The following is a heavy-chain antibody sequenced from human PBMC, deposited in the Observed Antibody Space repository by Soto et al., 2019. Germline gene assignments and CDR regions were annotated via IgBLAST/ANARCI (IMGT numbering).Heavy chain of an antibody. CDR2: IDHSGST. D-gene: IGHD4-17*01. J-gene: IGHJ3*02. V-gene: IGHV4-4*02. Sequence: QVQQQESGPGLVKPSGTLSLTCAVSSGSISSSNWWSWVRQAPGKWLEWIGEIDHSGSTNYNPSLKSLVTISVDKSKNQFSLKLSAVTAADTSVYYCARQNYRDYGRAFNIWGQGTMVTVSS. CDR1: SGSISSSNW. CDR3: ARQNYRDYGRAFNI.